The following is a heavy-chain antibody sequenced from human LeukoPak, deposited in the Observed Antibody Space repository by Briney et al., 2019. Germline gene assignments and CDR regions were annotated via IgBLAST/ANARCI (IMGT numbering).Heavy chain of an antibody. CDR1: GYSFSDFW. D-gene: IGHD4-11*01. V-gene: IGHV5-51*01. CDR2: IYPGDSDT. Sequence: GESLKISCKGSGYSFSDFWIVWVRQMPGQGLEWMGIIYPGDSDTRYSPSFQGQVTISADKSISTAYLQWSSLKASDTAMYYCARLYSNYGFGSGYFDLWGRGTLVTVSS. J-gene: IGHJ2*01. CDR3: ARLYSNYGFGSGYFDL.